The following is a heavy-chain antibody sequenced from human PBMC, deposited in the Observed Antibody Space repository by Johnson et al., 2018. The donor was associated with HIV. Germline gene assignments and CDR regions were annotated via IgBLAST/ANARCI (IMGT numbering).Heavy chain of an antibody. CDR2: ISYDGSNK. Sequence: QVQLVESGGGVVQPGRSLRLSCAASGFTFSSYGMHWVRQAPGKGLEWVAVISYDGSNKYYADSVKGRFTISRDNSKNTLYLQMNSLRAEDTAVYYWANNLQQLATKDAFDIWGQGTMVTVSS. CDR1: GFTFSSYG. CDR3: ANNLQQLATKDAFDI. D-gene: IGHD6-13*01. V-gene: IGHV3-30*18. J-gene: IGHJ3*02.